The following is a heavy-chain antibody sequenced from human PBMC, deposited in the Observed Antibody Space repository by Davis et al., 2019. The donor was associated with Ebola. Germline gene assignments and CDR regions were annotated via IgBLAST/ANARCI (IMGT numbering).Heavy chain of an antibody. Sequence: SETLSLTCTVSGGSISSSSYYWGWIRQPPGKGLEWIGSIYYSGSTYYNPSLKSRVTISVDTSKNQFSLKLSSVTAADTAVYYCARGDYDFWSGYYTGGAPYYFDYWGQGTLVTVSS. CDR3: ARGDYDFWSGYYTGGAPYYFDY. CDR1: GGSISSSSYY. V-gene: IGHV4-39*07. D-gene: IGHD3-3*01. CDR2: IYYSGST. J-gene: IGHJ4*02.